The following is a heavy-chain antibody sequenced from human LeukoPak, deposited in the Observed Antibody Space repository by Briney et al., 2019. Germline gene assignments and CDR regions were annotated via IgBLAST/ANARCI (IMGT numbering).Heavy chain of an antibody. CDR1: GFTCGDYA. Sequence: GGSLRLSCTSSGFTCGDYAMSWVRQAPGKGLEWVGFIRSKAYGGTTECAASVKGRFTISRDDSKSIAYLQMNSLKTEDTALYYCTRLRGYSYGYTDYWGQGTLVTVSS. J-gene: IGHJ4*02. V-gene: IGHV3-49*04. CDR3: TRLRGYSYGYTDY. CDR2: IRSKAYGGTT. D-gene: IGHD5-18*01.